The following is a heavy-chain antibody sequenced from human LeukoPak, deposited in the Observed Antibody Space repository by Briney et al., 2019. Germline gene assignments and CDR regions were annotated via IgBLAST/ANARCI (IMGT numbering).Heavy chain of an antibody. V-gene: IGHV4-39*07. D-gene: IGHD2-8*01. CDR2: IYYSGST. CDR1: GGSISSSSYY. CDR3: ARTYCTNGVCFDY. J-gene: IGHJ4*02. Sequence: PSETLSLTCTVSGGSISSSSYYWGWIRQPPGKGLEWIGSIYYSGSTYYNPSLKSRVTISVDTSKNQFSLKLSSVTAADTAVYDCARTYCTNGVCFDYWGQGTLVTVSS.